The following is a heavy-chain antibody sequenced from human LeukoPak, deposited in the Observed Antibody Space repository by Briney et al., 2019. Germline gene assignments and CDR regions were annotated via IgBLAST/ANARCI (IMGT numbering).Heavy chain of an antibody. D-gene: IGHD2-2*01. Sequence: PSETLSLTCTVSGGSISSYYWSWIRQPPGKGLEWIGYIYYSGSTNYNPSLKSRVTISVDTSKNQFSLKLSSVTAADTAVYYCARGKYQLRYHFDYWGQGTLVTVSS. CDR3: ARGKYQLRYHFDY. CDR2: IYYSGST. J-gene: IGHJ4*02. CDR1: GGSISSYY. V-gene: IGHV4-59*01.